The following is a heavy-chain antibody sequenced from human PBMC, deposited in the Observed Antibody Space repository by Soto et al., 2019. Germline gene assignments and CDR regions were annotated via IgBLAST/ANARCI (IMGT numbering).Heavy chain of an antibody. D-gene: IGHD3-10*01. V-gene: IGHV3-30-3*01. CDR3: ARDFGWFGELSY. J-gene: IGHJ4*02. Sequence: QVQLVESGGGVVQPGRSLRLSCAASGFTFSSYAMHWVRQAPGKGLEWVAVISYDGSNKYYADSVKGRFTISRDNSKNTLYLQMNSLRAEDTAVYYCARDFGWFGELSYWGQGTLVTVSS. CDR1: GFTFSSYA. CDR2: ISYDGSNK.